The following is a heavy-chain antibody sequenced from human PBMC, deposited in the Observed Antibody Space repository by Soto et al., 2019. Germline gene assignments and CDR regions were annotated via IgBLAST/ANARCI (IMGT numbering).Heavy chain of an antibody. Sequence: QFTLKESGPTLVKPTQTLTLTCTFSGFSLTTGGVGVGRIRQPPGRTLEWLAVIYWNDDRRRSPSLENRLTITKDTSKNQVVLTMTNMDPVDTATYYCIYRRASWDYHGLDVWGQGTPVTVSS. CDR1: GFSLTTGGVG. J-gene: IGHJ6*02. CDR2: IYWNDDR. D-gene: IGHD2-21*01. CDR3: IYRRASWDYHGLDV. V-gene: IGHV2-5*01.